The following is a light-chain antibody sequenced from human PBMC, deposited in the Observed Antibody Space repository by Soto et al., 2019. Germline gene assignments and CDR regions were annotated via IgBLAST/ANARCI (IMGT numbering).Light chain of an antibody. V-gene: IGKV1-5*03. Sequence: DIQVTQSPSTLYASVGDRVTITCRASQSISGWLAWYKQKPGKAPNLLIYKESTLESGVPSRFSGSGSGTEFTLNISGLQPDDFATYYCQQYNNYGSWTVSQGTKEEIK. CDR2: KES. J-gene: IGKJ1*01. CDR1: QSISGW. CDR3: QQYNNYGSWT.